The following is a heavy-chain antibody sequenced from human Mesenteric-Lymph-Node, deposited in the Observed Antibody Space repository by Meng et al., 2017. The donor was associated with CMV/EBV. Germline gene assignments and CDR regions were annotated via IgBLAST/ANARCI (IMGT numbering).Heavy chain of an antibody. Sequence: GESLKISCAASGFTFSSYGMHWVRQAPGKGLEWVAVIWYDGSNKYYADSVKGRFTISRDNSKNTLYLQMNSLRAEDTAVYYCARVTRYSYGNFDYWGQGTLVTVSS. CDR2: IWYDGSNK. J-gene: IGHJ4*02. D-gene: IGHD5-18*01. CDR3: ARVTRYSYGNFDY. CDR1: GFTFSSYG. V-gene: IGHV3-33*01.